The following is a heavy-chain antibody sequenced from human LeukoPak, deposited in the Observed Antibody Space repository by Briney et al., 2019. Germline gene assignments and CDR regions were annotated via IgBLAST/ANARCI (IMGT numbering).Heavy chain of an antibody. CDR2: ISAYNGNT. CDR3: ARDGGRVELVDY. D-gene: IGHD1-26*01. CDR1: GYTFTSYY. Sequence: ASVKVSCKASGYTFTSYYMHWVRQAPGQGLEWMGWISAYNGNTNYAQKLQGRVTMTTDTSTSTAYMELRSLRSDDTAVYYCARDGGRVELVDYWGQGTLVTVSS. V-gene: IGHV1-18*04. J-gene: IGHJ4*02.